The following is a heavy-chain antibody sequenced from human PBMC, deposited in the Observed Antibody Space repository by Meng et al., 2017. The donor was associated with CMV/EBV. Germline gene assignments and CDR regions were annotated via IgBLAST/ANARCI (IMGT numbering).Heavy chain of an antibody. CDR2: ISSSSSYT. D-gene: IGHD3/OR15-3a*01. Sequence: GEFLKTFCAASGFTYSCYGMNGVRKAPGKGLEWVAPISSSSSYTYYADSVKGRFTISRDNVKNSLYLQMNSLRAEDTAVYYCARSPGTGSYWGQGTLVTVSS. CDR1: GFTYSCYG. J-gene: IGHJ4*02. CDR3: ARSPGTGSY. V-gene: IGHV3-21*01.